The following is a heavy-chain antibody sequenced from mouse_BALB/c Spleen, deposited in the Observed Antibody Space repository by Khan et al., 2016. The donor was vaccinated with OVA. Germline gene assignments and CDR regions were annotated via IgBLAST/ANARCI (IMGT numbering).Heavy chain of an antibody. CDR3: ARTARIEY. J-gene: IGHJ2*01. V-gene: IGHV3-2*02. CDR2: ISYSGST. D-gene: IGHD1-2*01. CDR1: GYSITSGYG. Sequence: VQLKESGPGLVKPSQSLSLTCTVTGYSITSGYGRNWIRQFPGNKLEWMGYISYSGSTNYNPSLKSRTTITGDTSKNQFFLQLNSVTTEDTATYYCARTARIEYWGQGTTLTVSS.